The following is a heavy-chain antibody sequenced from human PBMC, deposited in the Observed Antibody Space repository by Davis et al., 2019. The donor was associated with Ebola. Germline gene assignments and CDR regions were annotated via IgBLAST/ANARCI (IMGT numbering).Heavy chain of an antibody. CDR1: GFTFSSYA. J-gene: IGHJ5*02. Sequence: GESLKISCAASGFTFSSYAMSWVRQSPGKGLEWVSAISGSGGSTYYADSVKGRFTISRDNSKNTRYLQMNSLRAEDTAVYYCAKGGGYSSSSFVGWFDPWGQGTLVTVSS. D-gene: IGHD6-6*01. CDR2: ISGSGGST. CDR3: AKGGGYSSSSFVGWFDP. V-gene: IGHV3-23*01.